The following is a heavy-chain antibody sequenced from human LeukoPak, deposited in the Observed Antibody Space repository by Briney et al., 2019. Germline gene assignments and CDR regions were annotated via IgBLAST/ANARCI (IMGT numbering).Heavy chain of an antibody. CDR2: IYYSGST. V-gene: IGHV4-59*01. CDR1: GGSISSYY. CDR3: ARENRYSYGPSNFDY. D-gene: IGHD5-18*01. J-gene: IGHJ4*02. Sequence: SETLSLTCTVSGGSISSYYWGWIRQPPGKGLEWIGSIYYSGSTNYNPSLKSRVTISVDTSKNQFSLKLSSVTAADTAVYYCARENRYSYGPSNFDYWGQGTLVTVSS.